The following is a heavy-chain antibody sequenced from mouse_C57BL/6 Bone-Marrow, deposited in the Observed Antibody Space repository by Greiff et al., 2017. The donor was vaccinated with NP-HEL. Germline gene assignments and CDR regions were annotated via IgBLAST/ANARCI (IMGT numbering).Heavy chain of an antibody. V-gene: IGHV5-17*01. CDR1: GFTFSDYG. CDR3: ARPYPSYYYGSSWYFDV. CDR2: ISSGSSTI. Sequence: EVMLVESGGGLVKPGGSLKLSCAASGFTFSDYGMHWVRQAPEKGLEWVAYISSGSSTIYYADTVKGRFTISRDNAKNTLFLQMTRLRSVDTAMYYCARPYPSYYYGSSWYFDVWGTGTTVTVSS. J-gene: IGHJ1*03. D-gene: IGHD1-1*01.